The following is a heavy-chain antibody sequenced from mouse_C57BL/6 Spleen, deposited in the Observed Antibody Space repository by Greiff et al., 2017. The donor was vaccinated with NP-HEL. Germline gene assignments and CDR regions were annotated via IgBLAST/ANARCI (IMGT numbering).Heavy chain of an antibody. J-gene: IGHJ4*01. CDR2: INPGSGGT. V-gene: IGHV1-54*01. CDR1: GYAFTNYL. Sequence: VQLQQSGAELVRPGTSVKVSCKASGYAFTNYLIEWVKQRPGQGLEWIGVINPGSGGTNYNEKFKGKATLTADKSSSTAYIQLSSLTSADSAVYFCAREENAMDYWGQGTSVTVSS. CDR3: AREENAMDY.